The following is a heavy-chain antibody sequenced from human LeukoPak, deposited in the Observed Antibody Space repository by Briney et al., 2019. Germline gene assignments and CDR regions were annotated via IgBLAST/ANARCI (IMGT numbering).Heavy chain of an antibody. CDR3: ARDRGYSTFDY. J-gene: IGHJ4*02. CDR1: AFTFSSYW. CDR2: MKEDGGEI. Sequence: AGWSLRLSCEASAFTFSSYWMSWVRQAPGKGLEWVANMKEDGGEINYVDSVKGRFTISRDNAKNSLFLQMNSLRVEDTAVYYCARDRGYSTFDYWGQGTLVTVSS. V-gene: IGHV3-7*01. D-gene: IGHD4-23*01.